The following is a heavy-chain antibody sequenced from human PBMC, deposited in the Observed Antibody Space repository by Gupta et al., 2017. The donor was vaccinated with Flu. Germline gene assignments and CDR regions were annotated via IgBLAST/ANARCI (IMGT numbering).Heavy chain of an antibody. CDR1: GFTFSNYA. D-gene: IGHD2-21*01. V-gene: IGHV3-30*03. J-gene: IGHJ6*03. CDR3: ARNALRQEDSYYYMDV. CDR2: TTYERKTK. Sequence: QLQLVESGGNVVQPGKSLRLPCTAAGFTFSNYAIHWVRQAPGKGLESVAVTTYERKTKEYARSVEGRRPISRDSSKNTVYLQMTSLRAEDPAVGYCARNALRQEDSYYYMDVGGKGTTVTVSS.